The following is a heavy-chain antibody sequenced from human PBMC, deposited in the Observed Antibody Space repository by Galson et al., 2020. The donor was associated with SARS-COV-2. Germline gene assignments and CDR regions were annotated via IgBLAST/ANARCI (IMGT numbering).Heavy chain of an antibody. D-gene: IGHD1-26*01. V-gene: IGHV4-31*11. CDR3: ARGGIMGDTSRGVFDI. J-gene: IGHJ3*02. CDR1: GGSISSGGYY. Sequence: SETLSLTCAVSGGSISSGGYYWSWIRQHPGKGLEWIGYIYYSGSTYYNPSLKSRVTISVDTSKNQFSLKLSSVTAADTAVYYCARGGIMGDTSRGVFDIWGQGTVVTVSS. CDR2: IYYSGST.